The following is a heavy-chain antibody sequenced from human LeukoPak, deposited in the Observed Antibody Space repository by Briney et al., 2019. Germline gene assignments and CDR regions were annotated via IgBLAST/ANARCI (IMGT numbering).Heavy chain of an antibody. J-gene: IGHJ4*02. CDR3: ARVGGATPFDY. CDR2: ISAYNGNT. V-gene: IGHV1-18*01. D-gene: IGHD1-26*01. Sequence: ASVKVSCKASGGTFISYAISWVRQAPGQGLEWMGWISAYNGNTNYAQKLQGRVTMTTDTSTSTAYMELRRLSSDDTAVYYCARVGGATPFDYWGQGTLVTVSS. CDR1: GGTFISYA.